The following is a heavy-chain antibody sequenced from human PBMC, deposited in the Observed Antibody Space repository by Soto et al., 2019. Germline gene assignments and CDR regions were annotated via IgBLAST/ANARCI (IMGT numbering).Heavy chain of an antibody. Sequence: SQTLSLTCAISVDIVSSNSAAWNCIRQSPSRGLEWLGRTYYRSKWYNDYAVSVKSRITINPDTSKNQFSLQLNSVTPEDTAVYYCAGITMVRGVTGYWYYYGMDVWGQGTTVTVSS. V-gene: IGHV6-1*01. D-gene: IGHD3-10*01. CDR1: VDIVSSNSAA. CDR3: AGITMVRGVTGYWYYYGMDV. J-gene: IGHJ6*02. CDR2: TYYRSKWYN.